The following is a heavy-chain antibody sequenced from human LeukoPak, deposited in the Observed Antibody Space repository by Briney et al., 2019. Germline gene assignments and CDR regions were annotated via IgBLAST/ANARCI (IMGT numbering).Heavy chain of an antibody. V-gene: IGHV3-7*01. J-gene: IGHJ6*02. CDR3: ASAEYSSSGYYYYGMDV. Sequence: SXVXXAXXKGLEWVANIKQDGSEKYYVDSVKGRFTISRDNAKNSLYLQMNSLRAEDTAVYYCASAEYSSSGYYYYGMDVWGQGTTVTVSS. CDR2: IKQDGSEK. D-gene: IGHD6-13*01.